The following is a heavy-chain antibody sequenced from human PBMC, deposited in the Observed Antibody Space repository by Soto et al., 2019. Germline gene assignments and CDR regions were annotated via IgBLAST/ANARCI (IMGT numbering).Heavy chain of an antibody. CDR3: ARAGGYSYGYYYYGMDV. J-gene: IGHJ6*02. CDR1: GFTFSSYG. V-gene: IGHV3-30*03. D-gene: IGHD5-18*01. CDR2: ISYDGSNK. Sequence: GGSLRLSCAASGFTFSSYGMHWVRQAPGKGLEWVAVISYDGSNKYYADSVKGRFTISRDNSKNTLYLQMNSLRAEDTAVYYCARAGGYSYGYYYYGMDVWGQGTTVTVSS.